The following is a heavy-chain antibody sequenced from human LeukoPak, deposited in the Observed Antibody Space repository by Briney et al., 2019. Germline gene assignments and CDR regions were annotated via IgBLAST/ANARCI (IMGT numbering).Heavy chain of an antibody. Sequence: PGGSLRLSCAASGFSFSAYWMHWVRQAPGKGLVWVSRINNEGTGTDYADSVKGRFTISRDNSKNTLYLQMNSLRAEDTAVYYCAKARSGYDYVDGMDVWGQGTTVTVSS. CDR2: INNEGTGT. D-gene: IGHD5-12*01. CDR3: AKARSGYDYVDGMDV. J-gene: IGHJ6*02. V-gene: IGHV3-74*01. CDR1: GFSFSAYW.